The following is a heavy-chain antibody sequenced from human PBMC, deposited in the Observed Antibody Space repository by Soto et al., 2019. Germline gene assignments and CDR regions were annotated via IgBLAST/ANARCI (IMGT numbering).Heavy chain of an antibody. Sequence: QVQLVESGGGLVQPGTSLRLSCAVSGFSFRTYDFHWVRQPPGKGLQWVAVISPKGHSDSVEGRFTISRDNSKDTLYLQMNNLRAEDTAVYYCARDDAFANENAFDLWGQGTKVTVSS. V-gene: IGHV3-33*01. CDR3: ARDDAFANENAFDL. CDR1: GFSFRTYD. D-gene: IGHD1-1*01. J-gene: IGHJ3*01. CDR2: ISPK.